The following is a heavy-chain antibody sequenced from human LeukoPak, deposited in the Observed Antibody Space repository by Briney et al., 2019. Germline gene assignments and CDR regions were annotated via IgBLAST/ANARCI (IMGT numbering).Heavy chain of an antibody. CDR1: GFTFRSYW. Sequence: GGSLRLSCAASGFTFRSYWMSWVRQAPGKGLEWVANIKQDGSEKYYVDSVKGRFTISRDNAKNSLYLQINSLRAEDTAVYHCARDYDFWSGYAGRGTFDYWGQGTLVTVSS. CDR3: ARDYDFWSGYAGRGTFDY. CDR2: IKQDGSEK. D-gene: IGHD3-3*01. V-gene: IGHV3-7*01. J-gene: IGHJ4*02.